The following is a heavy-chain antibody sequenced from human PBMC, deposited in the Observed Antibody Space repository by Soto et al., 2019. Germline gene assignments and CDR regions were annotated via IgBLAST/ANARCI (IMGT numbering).Heavy chain of an antibody. Sequence: QVQLVQSGAEVKKPGSSVKVSCKASGGTFSSYTISWVRQAPGQGLEWMGRIIPILGIANYAQKFQGRVTITADKSTSTAYMELSRLRSEDTAVYYCASRHDSFYYGMDVWGQGTTVTVSS. CDR1: GGTFSSYT. D-gene: IGHD3-3*01. V-gene: IGHV1-69*02. J-gene: IGHJ6*02. CDR2: IIPILGIA. CDR3: ASRHDSFYYGMDV.